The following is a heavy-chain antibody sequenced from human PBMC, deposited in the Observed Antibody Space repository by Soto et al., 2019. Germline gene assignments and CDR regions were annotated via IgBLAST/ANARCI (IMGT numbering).Heavy chain of an antibody. D-gene: IGHD3-10*01. CDR3: AREGRGVGNGVDV. CDR2: IYSGGST. CDR1: GFTVSSTY. V-gene: IGHV3-66*01. J-gene: IGHJ6*02. Sequence: EVQLVESGGGLVQPGGSLRLSCAASGFTVSSTYMNWVRQAPGKGLECVSVIYSGGSTNYADSVRGRFTISRDISKNTLYLQMNSRRAEDTAVYYCAREGRGVGNGVDVWGQGTTVTVSS.